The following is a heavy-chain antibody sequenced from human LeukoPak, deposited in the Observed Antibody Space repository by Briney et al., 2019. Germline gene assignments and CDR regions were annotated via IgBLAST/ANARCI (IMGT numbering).Heavy chain of an antibody. Sequence: SETLSLTCTVSGGSISSYYWSWIRQPPGKGLEWIGYIYTSGSTNYNPSLKSRVTISVDTSKTQFSLKLSSVTAADTAVYYCARRKAESGYFDYWGQGTLVTVSS. CDR1: GGSISSYY. J-gene: IGHJ4*02. CDR2: IYTSGST. CDR3: ARRKAESGYFDY. D-gene: IGHD1-14*01. V-gene: IGHV4-4*09.